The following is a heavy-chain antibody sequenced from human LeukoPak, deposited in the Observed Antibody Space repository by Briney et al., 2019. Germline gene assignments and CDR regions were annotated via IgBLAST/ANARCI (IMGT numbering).Heavy chain of an antibody. D-gene: IGHD3-3*01. Sequence: PGGSLRLSCAASGFTFSNYWMDWVRQAPGQGLEWVANINQDGSEKYYVDSVKGRFTISRDNSKNTLYLQMNSLRAEDTAVYYCAKDHDFWSGQSYYFDYWGQGTLVTVSS. V-gene: IGHV3-7*03. CDR1: GFTFSNYW. CDR3: AKDHDFWSGQSYYFDY. CDR2: INQDGSEK. J-gene: IGHJ4*02.